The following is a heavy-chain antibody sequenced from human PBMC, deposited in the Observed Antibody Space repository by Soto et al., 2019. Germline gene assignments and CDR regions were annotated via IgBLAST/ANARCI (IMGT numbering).Heavy chain of an antibody. V-gene: IGHV4-59*01. Sequence: QVQLQESGPGLVKPSETLSLTCTVSGGSISSYYWSWIRQPPGKGLEWIGYIYYSGSTNYIPSLKSRVTISVDTSKNQFSLKLSSVTAADTAVYYCARGVENYDFWSGYYPFDYWGQGTLVTVSS. D-gene: IGHD3-3*01. CDR1: GGSISSYY. CDR3: ARGVENYDFWSGYYPFDY. CDR2: IYYSGST. J-gene: IGHJ4*02.